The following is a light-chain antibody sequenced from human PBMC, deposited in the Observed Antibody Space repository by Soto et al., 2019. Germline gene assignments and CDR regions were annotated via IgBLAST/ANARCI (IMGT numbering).Light chain of an antibody. V-gene: IGKV3-20*01. Sequence: EIVLTQSPGTLSLSPGERATLSCRASQSVSSSYLAWYQQKPGQAPRLLIYGASSRATGIPDRFSGSGSGTDFTLTISRLEXXXFAVYYCQQYGSSPYTFGQGTKLEIK. J-gene: IGKJ2*01. CDR3: QQYGSSPYT. CDR1: QSVSSSY. CDR2: GAS.